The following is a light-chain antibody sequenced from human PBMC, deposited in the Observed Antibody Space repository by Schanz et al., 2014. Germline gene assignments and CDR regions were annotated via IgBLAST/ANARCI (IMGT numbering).Light chain of an antibody. CDR2: DVS. J-gene: IGLJ1*01. V-gene: IGLV2-14*01. Sequence: QSALTQPASVSGSPGQSITISCTGTSSDVGGYNYVSWYQQHPGKAPKLIISDVSNRPSGVSNRFSGSKSGNTASLTISGLQAEDEADYYCSSYADSSTLFGPGTKLTVL. CDR3: SSYADSSTL. CDR1: SSDVGGYNY.